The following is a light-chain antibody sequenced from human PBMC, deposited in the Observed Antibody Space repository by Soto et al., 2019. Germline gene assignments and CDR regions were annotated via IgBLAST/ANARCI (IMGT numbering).Light chain of an antibody. Sequence: QSVLTQPASVSGSPGQSITISCTGTSSDIGGYNLVSWYQQHPGEAPKLIIYQVTNRPSGVSNRFSGSKSGNTASLTVSGLQAEDEADYYCCSYIPSNVDWVFGGGTKLTVL. V-gene: IGLV2-14*01. J-gene: IGLJ3*02. CDR3: CSYIPSNVDWV. CDR2: QVT. CDR1: SSDIGGYNL.